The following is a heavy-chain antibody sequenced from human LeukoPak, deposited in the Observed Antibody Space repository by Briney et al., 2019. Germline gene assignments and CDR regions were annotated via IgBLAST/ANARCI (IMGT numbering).Heavy chain of an antibody. CDR2: ISDSGGSK. D-gene: IGHD4/OR15-4a*01. CDR1: GATFSSCA. J-gene: IGHJ4*02. CDR3: AKRGTEKLSGGSDSGTFYFDY. V-gene: IGHV3-23*01. Sequence: GRCLRLSCAASGATFSSCAMSCVHQAPGKGLGWLSRISDSGGSKYYGDSVKGRFTISRDNAKNTLSLQMNSLRAEDTAIYYCAKRGTEKLSGGSDSGTFYFDYWGQGTLVTVSS.